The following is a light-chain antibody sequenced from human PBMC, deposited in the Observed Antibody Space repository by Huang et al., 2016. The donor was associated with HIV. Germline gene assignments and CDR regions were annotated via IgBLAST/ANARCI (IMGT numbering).Light chain of an antibody. V-gene: IGKV3-20*01. J-gene: IGKJ1*01. CDR1: QSLSPTY. CDR2: GTS. Sequence: EIVLTQSPGTLSLSPGERAALSCRASQSLSPTYLAWYQQRPGQGPRRLIYGTSTRATGIPDRFSASGSGTDFTLTISRLEPEDFAMYYCQQYVRSPWTFGQGTKVEIK. CDR3: QQYVRSPWT.